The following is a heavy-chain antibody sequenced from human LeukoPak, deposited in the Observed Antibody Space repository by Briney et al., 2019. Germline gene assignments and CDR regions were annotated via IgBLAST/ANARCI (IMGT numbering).Heavy chain of an antibody. V-gene: IGHV4-34*01. CDR2: INQSGST. CDR3: ASIGYSYGTTYDSTGYLYFDY. CDR1: GGSFSGYY. D-gene: IGHD3-22*01. Sequence: SETLSLICAVYGGSFSGYYWSWIRQPPGKGLEWIGEINQSGSTNYNPSLKSRVTMSVDTSNNQFSLKLSSVTAADTAVYYCASIGYSYGTTYDSTGYLYFDYWGQGTLVTVSS. J-gene: IGHJ4*02.